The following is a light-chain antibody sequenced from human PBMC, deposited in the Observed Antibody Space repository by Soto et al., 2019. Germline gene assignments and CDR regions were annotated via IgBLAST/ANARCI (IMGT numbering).Light chain of an antibody. V-gene: IGLV2-8*01. Sequence: QSVLTQPPSASVSPGQSVTMSCTGTSSDVGGYDRVSWYQQYPGKVPKLMIYEVSKRPSGVPDRFSASKSGNTASLTVSGLQTEDEADYYCSSYAGSNNYVVFGGGTKVTVL. CDR1: SSDVGGYDR. J-gene: IGLJ2*01. CDR3: SSYAGSNNYVV. CDR2: EVS.